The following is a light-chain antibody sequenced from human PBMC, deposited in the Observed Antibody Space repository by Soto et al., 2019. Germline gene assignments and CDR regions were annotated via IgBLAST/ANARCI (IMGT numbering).Light chain of an antibody. J-gene: IGLJ1*01. V-gene: IGLV2-14*01. CDR2: DVS. Sequence: QAVLTQPASVSGSPGQSITISCPGTSSDVGGYNYVSWYQQHPGKAPKLMIYDVSNRPSGVSNRFSGSKSGNTASLTISGLQAEDEADYYCSSYTSSRNYVFGTGTKVTVL. CDR1: SSDVGGYNY. CDR3: SSYTSSRNYV.